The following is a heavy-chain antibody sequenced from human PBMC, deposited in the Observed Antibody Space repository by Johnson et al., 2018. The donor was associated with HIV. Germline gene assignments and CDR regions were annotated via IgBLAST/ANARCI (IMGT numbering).Heavy chain of an antibody. D-gene: IGHD2-21*01. Sequence: VQLVESGGGLVQPGGSLRLSCAASGFAFRTYWMVWVRQDPGKRPVCAARLYNDGSRPIYADSVRRRFTISRDNAKYTVDLQMNSLRVEDTAVYYCAKVDCGGDTCAGYVPFDLWGQGTLVTVAA. CDR3: AKVDCGGDTCAGYVPFDL. CDR1: GFAFRTYW. J-gene: IGHJ3*01. V-gene: IGHV3-74*02. CDR2: LYNDGSRP.